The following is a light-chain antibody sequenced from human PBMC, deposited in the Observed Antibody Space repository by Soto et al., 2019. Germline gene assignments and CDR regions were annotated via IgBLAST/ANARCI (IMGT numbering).Light chain of an antibody. J-gene: IGLJ1*01. V-gene: IGLV2-14*01. CDR2: DVT. CDR3: SSYTSSSTPYV. CDR1: SSDVGGYNY. Sequence: QSALTQPASVSGSPGQSITISCTGTSSDVGGYNYVSWYQQHPVKAPKLMIYDVTNRPSGVSDRFSGSKSGNTASLTISGLQAEDEADCYCSSYTSSSTPYVFGTGTKSPS.